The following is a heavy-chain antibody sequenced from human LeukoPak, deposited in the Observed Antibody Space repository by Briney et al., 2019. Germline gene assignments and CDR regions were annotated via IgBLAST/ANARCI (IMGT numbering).Heavy chain of an antibody. CDR2: IYSGGST. V-gene: IGHV3-53*01. CDR1: GFTVSSDY. CDR3: AKMDCSGDNSYFEVMDV. Sequence: PGGSLRLSCAASGFTVSSDYMIWVRQAPGKGLEWVSVIYSGGSTYYADSVKGRFSISRDNFENTLYLQMNNLKAEDTAVYYCAKMDCSGDNSYFEVMDVWGQGTTVTVSS. D-gene: IGHD2-15*01. J-gene: IGHJ6*02.